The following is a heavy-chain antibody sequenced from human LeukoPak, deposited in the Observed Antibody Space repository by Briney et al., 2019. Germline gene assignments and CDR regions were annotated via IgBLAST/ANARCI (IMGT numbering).Heavy chain of an antibody. V-gene: IGHV3-74*01. CDR1: GFTFSSYW. D-gene: IGHD1-14*01. CDR3: ARAGTHYEHGSY. Sequence: GGSLRLSCAASGFTFSSYWMHWVRQAPGKGLVWVSRINSDGSSTNYADSVKGRFTISRDNAKNTLYLQMNSLRAEDTAVYYCARAGTHYEHGSYWGQGTLVTVSS. J-gene: IGHJ4*02. CDR2: INSDGSST.